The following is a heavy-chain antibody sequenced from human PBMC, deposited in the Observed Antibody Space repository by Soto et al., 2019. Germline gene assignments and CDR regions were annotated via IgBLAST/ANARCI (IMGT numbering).Heavy chain of an antibody. V-gene: IGHV1-18*01. Sequence: ASVKVSCKASGYTFSSYGISWVRQAPGQGLEWMGWISAYNGNTNYAQKLQGRVTMTTDTSTSTAYMELRSLRSDDTAVYYCARETPADYYYYYMDVWGKGTTVNVSS. CDR1: GYTFSSYG. J-gene: IGHJ6*03. CDR2: ISAYNGNT. CDR3: ARETPADYYYYYMDV.